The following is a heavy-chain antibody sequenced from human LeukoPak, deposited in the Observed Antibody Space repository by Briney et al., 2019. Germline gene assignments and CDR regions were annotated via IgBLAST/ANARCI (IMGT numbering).Heavy chain of an antibody. CDR3: ARGRLGELSPFDS. J-gene: IGHJ4*02. D-gene: IGHD3-16*02. Sequence: GGSLRLSCAASGFSFSNYWVHWVRQGPGKGLVWVSRINSDGSSTSYADSVKGRFTISRDNAKNTLYQQMNSLRAEDTAVYYCARGRLGELSPFDSWGQGTLVTVSS. V-gene: IGHV3-74*01. CDR1: GFSFSNYW. CDR2: INSDGSST.